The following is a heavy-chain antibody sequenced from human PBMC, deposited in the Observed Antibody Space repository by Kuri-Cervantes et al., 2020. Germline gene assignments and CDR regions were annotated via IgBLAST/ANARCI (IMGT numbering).Heavy chain of an antibody. J-gene: IGHJ5*01. V-gene: IGHV3-7*01. D-gene: IGHD1-26*01. CDR2: IKQDGSEK. CDR3: AREASSHRWELSWFDS. CDR1: GFTFSSYW. Sequence: GESLKISCAASGFTFSSYWMSWVRQAPGKGLEWVANIKQDGSEKYYVDSVKGRFTISRDNAKNSLYLQMNSLRAEDTAVYYCAREASSHRWELSWFDSWGQGTLVTVSS.